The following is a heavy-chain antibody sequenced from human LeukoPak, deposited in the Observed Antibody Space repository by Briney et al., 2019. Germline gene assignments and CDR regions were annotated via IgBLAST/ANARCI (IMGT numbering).Heavy chain of an antibody. CDR1: GGSISSYY. CDR3: ARGGAVVTATNWFDP. D-gene: IGHD2-21*02. V-gene: IGHV4-59*08. Sequence: KPSETLSLTCTVSGGSISSYYWSWIRQPPGKGLEWIGYIYYSGSTNYNPSLKSRVTISVDTSKNQFSLKLSSVTAADTAVYYCARGGAVVTATNWFDPWGQGTLVTVPS. J-gene: IGHJ5*02. CDR2: IYYSGST.